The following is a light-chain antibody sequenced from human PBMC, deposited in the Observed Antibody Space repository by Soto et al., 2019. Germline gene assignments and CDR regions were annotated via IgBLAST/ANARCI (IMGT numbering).Light chain of an antibody. V-gene: IGKV3-15*01. CDR3: QQYNTRPPDRT. CDR1: QSVTSN. J-gene: IGKJ1*01. CDR2: GAS. Sequence: EIVMTQSPATRSVSLGERATLSCRASQSVTSNLAWSQQKPGQAPRLLFYGASTRATGIPARFSGSGSGTEFTLTINSLPSEDFAIYFCQQYNTRPPDRTVGQGTKVEIK.